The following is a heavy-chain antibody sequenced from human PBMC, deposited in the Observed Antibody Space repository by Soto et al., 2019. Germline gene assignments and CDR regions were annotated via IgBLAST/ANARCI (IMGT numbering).Heavy chain of an antibody. CDR1: GGSISSGGYS. J-gene: IGHJ5*02. V-gene: IGHV4-30-2*01. D-gene: IGHD3-10*01. CDR3: ARGATMVRGVPNWFDP. CDR2: IYHSGST. Sequence: PSETLSLTCAVSGGSISSGGYSWSWIRQPPGKGLEWIGYIYHSGSTYYNPSLKSRVTISVDRSKNQFSLKLSSVTAADTAVYYCARGATMVRGVPNWFDPWGQGTLVTVSS.